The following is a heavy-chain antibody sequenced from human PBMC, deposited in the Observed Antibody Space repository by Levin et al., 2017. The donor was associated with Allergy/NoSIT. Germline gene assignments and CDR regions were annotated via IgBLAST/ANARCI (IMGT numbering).Heavy chain of an antibody. D-gene: IGHD6-13*01. CDR3: ARNTGYSSSWYYFDY. CDR1: GYTFTSYY. V-gene: IGHV1-46*01. Sequence: GESLKISCKASGYTFTSYYMHWVRQAPGQGLEWMGIINPSGGSTSYAQKFQGRVTMTRDTSTSTVYMELSSLRSEDTAVYYCARNTGYSSSWYYFDYWGQGTLVTVSS. J-gene: IGHJ4*02. CDR2: INPSGGST.